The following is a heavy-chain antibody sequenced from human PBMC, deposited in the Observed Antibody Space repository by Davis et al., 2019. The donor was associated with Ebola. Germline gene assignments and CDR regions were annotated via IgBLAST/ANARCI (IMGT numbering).Heavy chain of an antibody. CDR2: ISSSGSYI. Sequence: GESLKISCAASGFTFSSYSMNWVRQAPGKGLEWVSSISSSGSYIYYADSVKGRFTISRDNAKNSLYLQMNSLRAEDTAVYYCARDTYSSSWPAPFDYWGQGTLVTVSS. J-gene: IGHJ4*02. CDR1: GFTFSSYS. CDR3: ARDTYSSSWPAPFDY. V-gene: IGHV3-21*01. D-gene: IGHD6-13*01.